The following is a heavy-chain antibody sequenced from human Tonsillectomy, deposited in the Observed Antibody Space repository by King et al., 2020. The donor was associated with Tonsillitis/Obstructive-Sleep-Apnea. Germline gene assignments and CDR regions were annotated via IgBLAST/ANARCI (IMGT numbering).Heavy chain of an antibody. CDR3: ARDGSGSYRYYYYMDV. V-gene: IGHV7-4-1*02. D-gene: IGHD3-10*01. Sequence: QLVQSGSELKKPGASVKVSCKASGYTFTSYAMNWVRQAPGQGLEWMGWINTETGNPTYAQDFTGRFVFSLDNSVSTAYLQISSLKAEDTAVYYCARDGSGSYRYYYYMDVWGKGTTVTVSS. CDR2: INTETGNP. CDR1: GYTFTSYA. J-gene: IGHJ6*03.